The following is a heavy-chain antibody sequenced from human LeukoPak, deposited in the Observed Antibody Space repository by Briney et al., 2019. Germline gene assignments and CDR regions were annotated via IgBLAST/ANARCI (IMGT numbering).Heavy chain of an antibody. D-gene: IGHD6-13*01. Sequence: SETLSLTCTVSGGSISSYYWSWIRQPPGKGLEWIGYIYYSGSTNYNSSLKSRVTISVDTSKNQFSLKLSSVTAADTAVYYCARGGGSSWFFRAVLYFDYWGQGTLVTVSS. V-gene: IGHV4-59*01. J-gene: IGHJ4*02. CDR1: GGSISSYY. CDR2: IYYSGST. CDR3: ARGGGSSWFFRAVLYFDY.